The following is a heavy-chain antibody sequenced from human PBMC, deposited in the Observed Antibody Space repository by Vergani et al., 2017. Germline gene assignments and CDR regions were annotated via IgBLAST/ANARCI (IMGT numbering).Heavy chain of an antibody. J-gene: IGHJ6*02. CDR3: ARDHPYYDVWSGSSPYYYGMDV. Sequence: EVQLVESGGGLVKPGGSLRLSCAASGFTFSSYSMNWVRQAPGTGLEWVSSISSSSSYIYYADSVKGRFTISRDNAKNSLYLQMNSLRAEDTAVYYCARDHPYYDVWSGSSPYYYGMDVWGQGTTVTVSS. CDR1: GFTFSSYS. V-gene: IGHV3-21*01. CDR2: ISSSSSYI. D-gene: IGHD3-3*01.